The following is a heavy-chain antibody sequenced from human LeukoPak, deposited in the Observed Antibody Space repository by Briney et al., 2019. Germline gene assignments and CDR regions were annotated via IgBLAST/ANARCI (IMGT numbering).Heavy chain of an antibody. D-gene: IGHD6-13*01. CDR2: ISGSGGST. CDR1: GFSFSSYA. J-gene: IGHJ4*02. CDR3: ATSRGSSWSNFDY. V-gene: IGHV3-23*01. Sequence: TGGSLRLSCAASGFSFSSYAMSWVRQAPGKGLEWVSAISGSGGSTYYADSVKGRFTISRDNSKNTLYLQMNSLRAEDTAVYYCATSRGSSWSNFDYWGQGTLVTVSS.